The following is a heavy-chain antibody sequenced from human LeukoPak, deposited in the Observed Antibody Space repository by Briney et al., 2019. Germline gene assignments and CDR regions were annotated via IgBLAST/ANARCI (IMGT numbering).Heavy chain of an antibody. V-gene: IGHV3-7*03. Sequence: GGSLRLSCAASGFTFSSYAMHWVRQAPGKGLEWVANIKQDGSEKYYVDSVKGRFTISRDNAKNSLYLQMNSLRAEDTAVYYCARDGNWGQGTLVTVSS. CDR1: GFTFSSYA. J-gene: IGHJ4*02. CDR2: IKQDGSEK. D-gene: IGHD2-15*01. CDR3: ARDGN.